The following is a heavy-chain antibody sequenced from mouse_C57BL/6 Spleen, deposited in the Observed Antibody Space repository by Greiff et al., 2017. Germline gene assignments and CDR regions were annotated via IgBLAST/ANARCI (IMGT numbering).Heavy chain of an antibody. D-gene: IGHD1-1*01. CDR3: ARLGVYGSSYYFDY. CDR1: GYAFSSSW. Sequence: VKLMESGPELVKPGASVKISCKASGYAFSSSWMNWVKQRPGKGLEWIGRIYPGDGDTNYNGKFKGKATLTADKSSSTAYMQLSSLTSEDSAVYFCARLGVYGSSYYFDYWGQGTTLTVSS. V-gene: IGHV1-82*01. CDR2: IYPGDGDT. J-gene: IGHJ2*01.